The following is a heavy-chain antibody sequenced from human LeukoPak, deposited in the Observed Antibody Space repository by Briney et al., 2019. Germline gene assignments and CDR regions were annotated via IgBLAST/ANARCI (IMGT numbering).Heavy chain of an antibody. CDR2: ISYDGSNK. D-gene: IGHD6-13*01. J-gene: IGHJ3*02. CDR3: ARDEKYSSSWYRADAFDI. CDR1: GFTFSSYG. Sequence: GGSLRLSCAASGFTFSSYGMHWVRQAPGKGLEWVAVISYDGSNKYYADSVKGRFTISRDNSKNTLYLQMNSLRAEDTAVYYCARDEKYSSSWYRADAFDIWGQGTMVTVSS. V-gene: IGHV3-30*03.